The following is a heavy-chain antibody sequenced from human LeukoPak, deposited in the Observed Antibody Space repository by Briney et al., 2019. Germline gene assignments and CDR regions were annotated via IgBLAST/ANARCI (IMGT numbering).Heavy chain of an antibody. CDR1: GFTFTSYW. V-gene: IGHV3-7*01. CDR3: ARDPWYNWNDVDN. CDR2: IKQDGSEK. J-gene: IGHJ4*02. D-gene: IGHD1-1*01. Sequence: GGSLRLSCAASGFTFTSYWMSWVRQAPGKGLEWVANIKQDGSEKYYVDSLKGRFTISRDNAKNSLYLQMNSLRAEDTAVYYCARDPWYNWNDVDNWGQGTLVTVSS.